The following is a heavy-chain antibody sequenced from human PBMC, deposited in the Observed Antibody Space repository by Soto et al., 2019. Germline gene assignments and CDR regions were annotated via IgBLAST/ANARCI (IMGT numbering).Heavy chain of an antibody. D-gene: IGHD4-17*01. Sequence: QVQLVQSGAEVKKPGASVKVSCKASGFPFAGNTVLWVRQAPGQALEWMGWINVGNGNTKLSQKFQGRFTLARDTSASTAYMELSSLRSEDTAVYYCARGLPTTVTILQSWGQGTLVTVAS. CDR2: INVGNGNT. CDR3: ARGLPTTVTILQS. J-gene: IGHJ5*02. V-gene: IGHV1-3*01. CDR1: GFPFAGNT.